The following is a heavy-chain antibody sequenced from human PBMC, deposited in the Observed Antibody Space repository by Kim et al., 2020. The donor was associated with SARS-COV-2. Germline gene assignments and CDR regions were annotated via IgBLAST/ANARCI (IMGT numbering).Heavy chain of an antibody. CDR3: ARDFPSNDFWSGYAY. CDR1: GFTFSSYS. V-gene: IGHV3-21*01. Sequence: GGSLRLSCAASGFTFSSYSMNWVRQAPGKGLEWVSSISSSSSYIYYADSVKGRFTISRDNAKNSLYLQMNSLRAEDTAVYYCARDFPSNDFWSGYAYWCQGTLVTVSS. D-gene: IGHD3-3*01. J-gene: IGHJ4*02. CDR2: ISSSSSYI.